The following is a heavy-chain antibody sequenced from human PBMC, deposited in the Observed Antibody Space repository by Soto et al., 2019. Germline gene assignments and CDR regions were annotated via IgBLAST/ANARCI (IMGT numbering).Heavy chain of an antibody. CDR2: IYNSGST. J-gene: IGHJ6*02. CDR1: GGSISTYY. D-gene: IGHD3-10*01. V-gene: IGHV4-59*01. CDR3: ARARITMVREVIKYNMDV. Sequence: PSETLSLTCTVSGGSISTYYWSWIRRPPGKGLEWVGYIYNSGSTHSNPSLQSRVTISVDTSKNQFSLKLSSVTAADTAIYYSARARITMVREVIKYNMDVWGQGTTVTVS.